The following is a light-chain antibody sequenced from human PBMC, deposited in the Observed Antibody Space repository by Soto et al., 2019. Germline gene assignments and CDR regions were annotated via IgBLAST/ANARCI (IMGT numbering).Light chain of an antibody. CDR2: GAS. CDR1: QSISTY. V-gene: IGKV3-11*01. J-gene: IGKJ4*01. CDR3: QQHSTWPLT. Sequence: EILLTQSPGTRSLSPGETSTLXXRSSQSISTYSAWYQQKPGQAPRXLIYGASNRASGVPARFSGSGSGTDFTLTISSLEPEDFGVYYCQQHSTWPLTFGGGTKVDIK.